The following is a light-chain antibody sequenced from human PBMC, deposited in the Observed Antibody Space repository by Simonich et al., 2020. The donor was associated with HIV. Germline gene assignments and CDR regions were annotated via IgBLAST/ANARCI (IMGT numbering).Light chain of an antibody. J-gene: IGLJ2*01. CDR2: YVN. CDR3: NSHSSSTNVI. Sequence: QSALTQPASVSGSPGQSITISCPGTSSDVGGYKFVSWYPQHPGKAPKLMIYYVNTRPSGVSNSFSGSKSGNTASLTISGLQAEDEADYYCNSHSSSTNVIFGGGTKLTVL. CDR1: SSDVGGYKF. V-gene: IGLV2-14*03.